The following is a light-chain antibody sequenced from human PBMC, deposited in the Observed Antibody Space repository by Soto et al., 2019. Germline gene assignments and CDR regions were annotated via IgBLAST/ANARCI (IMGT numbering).Light chain of an antibody. CDR2: LGS. V-gene: IGKV2-28*01. Sequence: DFVMTQSPLSLPVTPGEPASISCTSSQSLLHPNGYTFLVWYLQKPGQSTQLLIYLGSNRASGVPDRFSGSGSGTNFTLKNSRVEAGDVGVYYCMHALQTPWTFGQGPKVDIK. J-gene: IGKJ1*01. CDR3: MHALQTPWT. CDR1: QSLLHPNGYTF.